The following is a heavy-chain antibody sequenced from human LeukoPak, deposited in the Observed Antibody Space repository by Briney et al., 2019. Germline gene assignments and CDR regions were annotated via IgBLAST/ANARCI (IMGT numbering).Heavy chain of an antibody. D-gene: IGHD3-22*01. CDR2: IYHSGST. CDR1: GGFNTHYY. Sequence: SETLSLTCSVSGGFNTHYYWTWIRQPPGKGLELIGYIYHSGSTNYNPSLNSRVTISVDTSKNHFSLKLSSVTAADTAVYYCARGQWLPVYDFWGQGILVTVSS. V-gene: IGHV4-59*01. J-gene: IGHJ4*02. CDR3: ARGQWLPVYDF.